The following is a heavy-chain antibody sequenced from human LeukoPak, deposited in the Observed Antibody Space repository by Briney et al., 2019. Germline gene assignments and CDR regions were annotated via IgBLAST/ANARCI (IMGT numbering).Heavy chain of an antibody. D-gene: IGHD1-7*01. CDR1: GFTFSSYA. Sequence: PGGSLRLSCAASGFTFSSYAMHWVRQAPGKGLEWVAVISYDGSNKYYADSVEGRFTISRDNSKNTLYLQMNSLRAEDTAVYYCARDMELYWGQGTLVTVSS. CDR3: ARDMELY. CDR2: ISYDGSNK. J-gene: IGHJ4*02. V-gene: IGHV3-30-3*01.